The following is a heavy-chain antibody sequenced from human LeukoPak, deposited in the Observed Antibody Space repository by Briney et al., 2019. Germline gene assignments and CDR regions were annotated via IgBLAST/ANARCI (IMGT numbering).Heavy chain of an antibody. CDR1: GYTFTGYY. Sequence: ASVRVFCKASGYTFTGYYMRWVRQAPGQGLEWMGWINPNSGGTNYAQKFQGRVTMTRDTSISTAYMELSRLRSDDTAVYYCARALLWFGESKRNHFDYWGQGTLVTVSS. CDR3: ARALLWFGESKRNHFDY. J-gene: IGHJ4*02. D-gene: IGHD3-10*01. V-gene: IGHV1-2*02. CDR2: INPNSGGT.